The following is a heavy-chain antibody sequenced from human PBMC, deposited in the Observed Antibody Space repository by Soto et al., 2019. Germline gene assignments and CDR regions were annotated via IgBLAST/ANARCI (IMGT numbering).Heavy chain of an antibody. CDR2: ISSSGSYI. CDR3: ARSITMWGMDV. J-gene: IGHJ6*02. Sequence: PGGSLRLSCAASEFIFESYTMNWVRQAPGKGLEWVASISSSGSYISYADSLKGRSTISRDNPRKSLFLQMGTLRVEDTAVYFCARSITMWGMDVWGQGTTVTVSS. V-gene: IGHV3-21*01. D-gene: IGHD3-3*01. CDR1: EFIFESYT.